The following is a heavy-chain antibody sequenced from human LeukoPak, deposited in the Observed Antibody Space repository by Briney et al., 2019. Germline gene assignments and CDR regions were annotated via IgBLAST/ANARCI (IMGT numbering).Heavy chain of an antibody. V-gene: IGHV4-4*07. Sequence: SETLSLTCTVSGGSISSYYWSWIRQPAGKGLEWIGRIYTSGSTNYNPSLKSRVTMSVDTSKNQFSLKLSSVTAADTAVYYCAREGYCSGGSCYHPDAFDIWGQGTMVTVSS. CDR1: GGSISSYY. D-gene: IGHD2-15*01. CDR2: IYTSGST. CDR3: AREGYCSGGSCYHPDAFDI. J-gene: IGHJ3*02.